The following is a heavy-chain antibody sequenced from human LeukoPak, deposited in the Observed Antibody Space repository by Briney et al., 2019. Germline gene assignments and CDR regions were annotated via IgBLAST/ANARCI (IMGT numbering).Heavy chain of an antibody. J-gene: IGHJ4*02. D-gene: IGHD4-17*01. CDR3: ARVVDHDYGDYYLDY. CDR2: IIPIFGTA. Sequence: SVKVSCKASGGTFSSYAISWVRQAPGQGLEWMGGIIPIFGTANYAQKFQGRVTITADKSTSTAYMELRSLRSDDTAVYYCARVVDHDYGDYYLDYWGQGTLVTVSS. CDR1: GGTFSSYA. V-gene: IGHV1-69*06.